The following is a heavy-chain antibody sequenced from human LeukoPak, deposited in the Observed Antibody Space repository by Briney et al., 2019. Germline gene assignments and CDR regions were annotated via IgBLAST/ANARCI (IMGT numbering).Heavy chain of an antibody. J-gene: IGHJ4*02. CDR3: ARGGTYYPCIDY. V-gene: IGHV1-18*01. D-gene: IGHD1-26*01. CDR1: GYTFTSSY. Sequence: ASVKASCKASGYTFTSSYITWVRQAPGQRLEWMGWISAYNGRTNYAQKFQGRVTMTTDSSTSTAYMDLTSLRSDDTAVYYCARGGTYYPCIDYWGQGTLVTVSS. CDR2: ISAYNGRT.